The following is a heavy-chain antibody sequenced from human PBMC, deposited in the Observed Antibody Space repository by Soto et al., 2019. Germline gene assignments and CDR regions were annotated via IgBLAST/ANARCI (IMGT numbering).Heavy chain of an antibody. Sequence: EVQLLESGGGFVQPGGCLRLSCVASGFTFSNSAMSWVRQAPGQGLEWVSSISSSGSSTYHADSVKGRFTISRDNSKNTLSLQMNGLRVEDTAVYYCSETVAGRIWGQGTLVTVSA. CDR3: SETVAGRI. V-gene: IGHV3-23*01. CDR2: ISSSGSST. J-gene: IGHJ4*02. CDR1: GFTFSNSA. D-gene: IGHD6-19*01.